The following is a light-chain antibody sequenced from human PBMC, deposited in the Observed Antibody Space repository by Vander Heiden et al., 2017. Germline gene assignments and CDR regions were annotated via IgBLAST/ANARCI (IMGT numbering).Light chain of an antibody. V-gene: IGLV3-21*02. J-gene: IGLJ2*01. CDR2: DDS. CDR3: QVWDSSSDHVV. Sequence: SYVLTQPPSVSVAPGQPARITCGGNNSGSKSVHWYQQKPGQAPVLVVYDDSDRPSGMPERFSGSNSGNTATLTISRVEAGDEADYYCQVWDSSSDHVVFGGGTKLTVL. CDR1: NSGSKS.